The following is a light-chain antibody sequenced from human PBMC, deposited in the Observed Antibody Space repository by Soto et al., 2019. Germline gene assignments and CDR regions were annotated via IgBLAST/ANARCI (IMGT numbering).Light chain of an antibody. V-gene: IGLV1-40*01. CDR2: NND. CDR3: QSYDITLSGSV. Sequence: GTAPKLLIYNNDNRPSGVPDRFSGSKSGTSASLAITGLQVEDEAHYYCQSYDITLSGSVFGTGTKV. J-gene: IGLJ1*01.